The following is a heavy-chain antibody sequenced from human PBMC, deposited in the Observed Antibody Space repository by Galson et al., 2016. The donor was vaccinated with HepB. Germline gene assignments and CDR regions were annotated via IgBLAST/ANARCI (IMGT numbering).Heavy chain of an antibody. CDR2: ISSSVSTI. CDR3: ARELVRSAFDL. V-gene: IGHV3-48*02. J-gene: IGHJ3*01. D-gene: IGHD6-6*01. Sequence: SLRLSCAGSGFTFSRSGLNWVRQAPGKGLQWVSYISSSVSTIYYADSVKGRFTISRDNAKNSVYLQMHSLRDDDTAAYYCARELVRSAFDLWGQGTMVTVSS. CDR1: GFTFSRSG.